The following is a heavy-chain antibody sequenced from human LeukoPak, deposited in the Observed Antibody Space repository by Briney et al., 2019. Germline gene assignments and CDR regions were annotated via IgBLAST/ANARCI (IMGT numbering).Heavy chain of an antibody. CDR2: ISGSGGST. D-gene: IGHD3-10*01. Sequence: GGSLRLSCAASEFTFSSYAMSWVRQAPGKGLEWVSAISGSGGSTYYADSVKGRFTISRDNSKNTLYLQMNSLRAEDTAVYYCAKDRGERDYYGSAHYFDYWGQGTLVTVSS. V-gene: IGHV3-23*01. J-gene: IGHJ4*02. CDR3: AKDRGERDYYGSAHYFDY. CDR1: EFTFSSYA.